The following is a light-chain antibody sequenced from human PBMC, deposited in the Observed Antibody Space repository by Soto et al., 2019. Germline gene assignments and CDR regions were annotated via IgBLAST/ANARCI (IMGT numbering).Light chain of an antibody. J-gene: IGKJ1*01. CDR1: QSISSW. CDR2: DAS. CDR3: QQYNSYPWT. V-gene: IGKV1-5*01. Sequence: DIQMTQSPSTLSTSVGDRVTITCRASQSISSWLAWYQQKPGKAPKLLIYDASSLESGVPSRFSGSGSGTEFTLTISSLQPDDFATYNCQQYNSYPWTVGQGTKV.